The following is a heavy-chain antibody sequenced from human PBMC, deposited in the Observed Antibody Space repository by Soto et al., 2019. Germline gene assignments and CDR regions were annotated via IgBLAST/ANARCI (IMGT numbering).Heavy chain of an antibody. Sequence: PAGSLSLSCAASGFTFSVYWLHWVRHVPGQGLVWVSRVNSDGSITGYADSVKGRFTISRENAKNTLYLQMSNLRVEDTAVYFCERVGDNTRHWGQGTLVTVSS. V-gene: IGHV3-74*01. D-gene: IGHD1-26*01. CDR1: GFTFSVYW. CDR2: VNSDGSIT. CDR3: ERVGDNTRH. J-gene: IGHJ4*02.